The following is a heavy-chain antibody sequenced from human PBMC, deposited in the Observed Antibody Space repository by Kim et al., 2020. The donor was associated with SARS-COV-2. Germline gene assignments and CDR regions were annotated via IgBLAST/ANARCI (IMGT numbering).Heavy chain of an antibody. J-gene: IGHJ4*02. CDR1: GITFSSYW. Sequence: GGSLRLSCAASGITFSSYWTHWVRQAPGKWLVWVSRIISVGGTTSYADSVKGRSTISRDNAKSTLYLQMNSQRAEDTAVYYCASRRYTGTYYYFDYWGQGTLVTVYS. D-gene: IGHD1-26*01. CDR3: ASRRYTGTYYYFDY. V-gene: IGHV3-74*01. CDR2: IISVGGTT.